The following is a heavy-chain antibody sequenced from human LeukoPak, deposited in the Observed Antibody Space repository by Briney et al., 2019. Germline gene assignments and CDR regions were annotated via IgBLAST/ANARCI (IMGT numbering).Heavy chain of an antibody. CDR2: INTNTGNP. CDR1: GYTFTSYY. J-gene: IGHJ5*02. V-gene: IGHV7-4-1*02. CDR3: ARDPGDDIAVPGDP. Sequence: ASVKVSCKASGYTFTSYYMHWVRQAPGQGLEWMGWINTNTGNPTYAQGFTGRFVFSLDTSVSTTYLQISSLKAEDTAVYYCARDPGDDIAVPGDPWGQGTLVTVSS. D-gene: IGHD2-2*01.